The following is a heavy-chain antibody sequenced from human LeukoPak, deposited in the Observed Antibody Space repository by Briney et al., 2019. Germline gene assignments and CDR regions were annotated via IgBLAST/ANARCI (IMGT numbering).Heavy chain of an antibody. Sequence: PSDTLSLTCTASGGSISSYYWSWIRQPPGQGLEWIGYIYYSGSTNYNPSLKSRVTISVDTSKNQFSLKLSSVTAADTAVYYCARDLPEQDAFDIWGQGTMVTVSS. J-gene: IGHJ3*02. V-gene: IGHV4-59*01. CDR1: GGSISSYY. D-gene: IGHD1-14*01. CDR3: ARDLPEQDAFDI. CDR2: IYYSGST.